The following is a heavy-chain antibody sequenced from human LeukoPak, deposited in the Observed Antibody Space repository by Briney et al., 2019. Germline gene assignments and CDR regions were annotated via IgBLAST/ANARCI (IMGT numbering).Heavy chain of an antibody. CDR2: IYYSEST. CDR3: ARRPPIAGNYGWFDP. J-gene: IGHJ5*02. Sequence: PSETLSLTCTVSAGSISSSSYYWGWIRQPPGKGLEGIGSIYYSESTYYNPSPKRPGTLSLAPSKNKFCLKLSSVNAADTAVYYCARRPPIAGNYGWFDPWGQGTLVTVSS. V-gene: IGHV4-39*01. CDR1: AGSISSSSYY. D-gene: IGHD1-7*01.